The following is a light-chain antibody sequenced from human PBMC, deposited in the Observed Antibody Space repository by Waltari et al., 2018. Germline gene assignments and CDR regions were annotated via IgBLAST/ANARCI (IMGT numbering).Light chain of an antibody. CDR2: GAF. CDR3: QQYNNWPLT. V-gene: IGKV3-15*01. J-gene: IGKJ4*01. Sequence: EIVMTQSPATLSVSPGDGATLSCRARQSISTNLAWYQQKPGQAPRLLIYGAFTRATGIPTRFSGSGSGTDFTLTISSLQSEDFAVYYCQQYNNWPLTFGGVTKVEIK. CDR1: QSISTN.